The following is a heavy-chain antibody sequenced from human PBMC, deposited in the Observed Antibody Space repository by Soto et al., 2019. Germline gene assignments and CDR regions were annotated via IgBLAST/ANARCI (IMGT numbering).Heavy chain of an antibody. J-gene: IGHJ5*02. CDR3: ATFSISPYYYDSSGPSVPGWFDP. Sequence: ASVKVSCKVSGYTLTELSMHWVRQAPGKGLEWMGGFDPEDGETIYAQKFQGRVTMTEDTSTDTAYMELSSLRSEDTAVYYCATFSISPYYYDSSGPSVPGWFDPWGQGTPVTVS. CDR2: FDPEDGET. V-gene: IGHV1-24*01. D-gene: IGHD3-22*01. CDR1: GYTLTELS.